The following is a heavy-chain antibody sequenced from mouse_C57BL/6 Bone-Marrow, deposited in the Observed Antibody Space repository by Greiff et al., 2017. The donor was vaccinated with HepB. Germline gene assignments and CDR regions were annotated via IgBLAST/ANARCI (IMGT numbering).Heavy chain of an antibody. CDR3: ASSTMVKGYAMDY. V-gene: IGHV14-2*01. CDR1: GFNIKDYY. D-gene: IGHD2-2*01. J-gene: IGHJ4*01. Sequence: VQLQQSGAELVKPGASVKLSCTASGFNIKDYYMHWVKQRTEQGLEWIGRIDPEDGETKYAPEFQGKATITADTSSNTAYLQLSSLTSEDTAVYYCASSTMVKGYAMDYWGQGTSVTVSS. CDR2: IDPEDGET.